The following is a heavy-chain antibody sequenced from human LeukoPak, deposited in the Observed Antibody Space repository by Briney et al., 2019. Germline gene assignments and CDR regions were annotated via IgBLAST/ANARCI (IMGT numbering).Heavy chain of an antibody. V-gene: IGHV4-59*02. D-gene: IGHD2/OR15-2a*01. CDR2: LSYTGKA. CDR3: SEGYFEPFDH. CDR1: GVSVSTSH. J-gene: IGHJ4*02. Sequence: SETLSLTCNVSGVSVSTSHWNWIRHRPGKGLEWIGCLSYTGKADYNPSLKSRVSISLGSSNNHFSLKLTSVTAADTAVYYCSEGYFEPFDHWGQGILVTVSS.